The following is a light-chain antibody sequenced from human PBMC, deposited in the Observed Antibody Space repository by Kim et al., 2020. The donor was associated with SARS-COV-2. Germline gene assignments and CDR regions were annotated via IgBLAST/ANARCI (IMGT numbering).Light chain of an antibody. CDR1: SSNIGSNY. Sequence: ELTQPPSASGTPGQRVTISCSGSSSNIGSNYVYWYQQLPGTAPKLLIYRNNQRPSGVPDRFSGSKSGTSASLAISGLRSEDEADYYCAAWDDSLRRVFGGGTKLTVL. CDR2: RNN. V-gene: IGLV1-47*01. J-gene: IGLJ2*01. CDR3: AAWDDSLRRV.